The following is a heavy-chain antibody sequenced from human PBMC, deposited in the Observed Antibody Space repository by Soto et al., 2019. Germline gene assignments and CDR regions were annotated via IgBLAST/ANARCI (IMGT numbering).Heavy chain of an antibody. CDR1: GGTFSSYT. J-gene: IGHJ3*02. Sequence: QVQLVQSGAEVKKPGSSVKVSCKASGGTFSSYTISWVRQAPGQGLEWMGRIIPILGIAKYAQKFQGRVTITADKSTSTDYMEMSSLRSEDTAVYYCARDLENYYDSSGYSDAFDIWGQGTMVTVSS. CDR2: IIPILGIA. CDR3: ARDLENYYDSSGYSDAFDI. V-gene: IGHV1-69*08. D-gene: IGHD3-22*01.